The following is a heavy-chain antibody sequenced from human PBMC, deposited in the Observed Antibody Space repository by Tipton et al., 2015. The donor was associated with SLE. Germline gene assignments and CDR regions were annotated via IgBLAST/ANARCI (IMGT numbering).Heavy chain of an antibody. CDR1: GFTFSDSY. Sequence: GSLRLSCVASGFTFSDSYMCWIRQAPGKGLEWISYITTSGHTIYYADSVQGRFTISRDNAKNSLFLQMDNLRVDDTAVYYCARDPFSIPDYWGQGTLVTVSS. V-gene: IGHV3-11*04. CDR2: ITTSGHTI. D-gene: IGHD3-3*02. CDR3: ARDPFSIPDY. J-gene: IGHJ4*02.